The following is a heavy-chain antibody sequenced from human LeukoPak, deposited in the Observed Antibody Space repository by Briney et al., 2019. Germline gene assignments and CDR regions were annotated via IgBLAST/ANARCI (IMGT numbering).Heavy chain of an antibody. Sequence: GGSLRLSCAASGFSFSTSWMHWVRQAPGKGLVWVSRINTDGSSTSHADSVKGRFTISRDNAKNTLYLQMNSLRAGDTAVYYCARGGLEQWLAFDYWGQGTLVTVSS. D-gene: IGHD6-19*01. CDR3: ARGGLEQWLAFDY. CDR1: GFSFSTSW. V-gene: IGHV3-74*01. J-gene: IGHJ4*02. CDR2: INTDGSST.